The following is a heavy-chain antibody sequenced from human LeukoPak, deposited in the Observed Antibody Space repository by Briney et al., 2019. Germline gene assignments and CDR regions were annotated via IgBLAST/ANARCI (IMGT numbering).Heavy chain of an antibody. CDR3: AKQLRVYYYMDV. CDR2: ISYEGTNK. V-gene: IGHV3-30*18. D-gene: IGHD4-23*01. CDR1: GFTFEDYG. J-gene: IGHJ6*03. Sequence: GGSLRLSCAASGFTFEDYGVHWVRQAPGKGLEWVAVISYEGTNKYYADSVKGRFTISRDNSKNTLYLQMNSLRAEDTAVYYCAKQLRVYYYMDVWGKGTTVTVSS.